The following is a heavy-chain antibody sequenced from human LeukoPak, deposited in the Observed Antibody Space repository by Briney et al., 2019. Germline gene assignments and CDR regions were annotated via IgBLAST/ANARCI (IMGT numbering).Heavy chain of an antibody. CDR2: ISSSGSTI. CDR1: GFTFSSYG. CDR3: ARCSGWYLDDY. D-gene: IGHD6-19*01. J-gene: IGHJ4*02. V-gene: IGHV3-48*04. Sequence: PGRSLRLSCAASGFTFSSYGMHWVRQAPGKGLEWVSYISSSGSTIYYADSVKGRFTISRDNAKNSLYLQMNSLRAEDTAVYYCARCSGWYLDDYWGQGTLVTVSS.